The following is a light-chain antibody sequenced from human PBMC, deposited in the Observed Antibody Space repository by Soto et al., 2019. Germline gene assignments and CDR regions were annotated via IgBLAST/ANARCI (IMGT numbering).Light chain of an antibody. CDR1: SSDVGGYNY. J-gene: IGLJ1*01. CDR2: DVS. V-gene: IGLV2-11*01. CDR3: CSYAGSYTGV. Sequence: QSALTQPRSVSGSPGQSVTISCTGTSSDVGGYNYVSWYQQHPGKAPKLMIYDVSKRPSGVPDRFSGSKSGNTASLTISGLPGEDEADYYCCSYAGSYTGVFGTGTKLTVL.